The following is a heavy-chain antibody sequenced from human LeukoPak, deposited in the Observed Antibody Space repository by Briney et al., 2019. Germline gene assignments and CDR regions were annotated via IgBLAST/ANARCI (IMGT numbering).Heavy chain of an antibody. CDR3: AKDDILTGYPWDAFDI. J-gene: IGHJ3*02. Sequence: GGSLRLSCAASGFTFSSYAMSWVRQAPGKGQEWVSAINGSGGSTYYADSVKGRFTISSDNSKNTLYLQMNSLRAEDTAVYYCAKDDILTGYPWDAFDIWGQGTMVTVSS. V-gene: IGHV3-23*01. D-gene: IGHD3-9*01. CDR1: GFTFSSYA. CDR2: INGSGGST.